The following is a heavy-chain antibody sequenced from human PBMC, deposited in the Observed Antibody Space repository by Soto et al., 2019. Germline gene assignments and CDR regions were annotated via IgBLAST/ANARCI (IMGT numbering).Heavy chain of an antibody. CDR1: GFTFSSYA. J-gene: IGHJ6*02. Sequence: GGSLRLSCAASGFTFSSYAMHWVRQAPGKGLEWVAVISYDGSNKYYADSVKGRFTISRDNSKNTLYLQMNSLRAEDTAVYYCARGPVVVIAIRQAYGMDAWGQGTTVTVSS. CDR3: ARGPVVVIAIRQAYGMDA. V-gene: IGHV3-30-3*01. CDR2: ISYDGSNK. D-gene: IGHD3-22*01.